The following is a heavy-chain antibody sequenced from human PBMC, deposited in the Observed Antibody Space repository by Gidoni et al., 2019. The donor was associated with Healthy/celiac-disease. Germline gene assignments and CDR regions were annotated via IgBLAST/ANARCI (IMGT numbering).Heavy chain of an antibody. CDR1: GGSFRGYY. D-gene: IGHD2-15*01. V-gene: IGHV4-34*01. CDR2: INHSGST. Sequence: QVQLQPWGAGLLKPSENLSLTCAVYGGSFRGYYWSWIRQPPGKGLEWIGEINHSGSTNYNPSLKSRVTISVDTSKNQFSLKLSSVTAADTAVYYCHLESRAALDYWGQGTLVTVSS. J-gene: IGHJ4*02. CDR3: HLESRAALDY.